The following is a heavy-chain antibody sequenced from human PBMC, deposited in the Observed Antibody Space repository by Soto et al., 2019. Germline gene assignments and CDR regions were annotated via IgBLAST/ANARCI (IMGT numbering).Heavy chain of an antibody. CDR3: ARGGVTVSTFDY. J-gene: IGHJ4*02. CDR1: GYTFTSYG. D-gene: IGHD3-3*01. Sequence: ASVKVSCKASGYTFTSYGISWVRQAPGQGLEWMGWISAYNGNTNYAQKLQGRVTMTTDTSTSTAYMELRRMRSDDTDVYYCARGGVTVSTFDYWGQGTLVTVSS. CDR2: ISAYNGNT. V-gene: IGHV1-18*04.